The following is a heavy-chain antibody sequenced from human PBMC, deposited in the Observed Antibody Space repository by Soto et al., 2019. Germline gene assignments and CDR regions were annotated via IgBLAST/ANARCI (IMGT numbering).Heavy chain of an antibody. CDR2: IYYSGST. CDR3: ASSSLYGTDV. Sequence: SETLSLTCTVSCGSISSYYWSWIRQPPGKGLEWIGYIYYSGSTKYNPSLESRVTISVDTSKNQLSLKLSSGTAADTAVYYCASSSLYGTDVWGQGTTVT. J-gene: IGHJ6*02. CDR1: CGSISSYY. V-gene: IGHV4-59*01.